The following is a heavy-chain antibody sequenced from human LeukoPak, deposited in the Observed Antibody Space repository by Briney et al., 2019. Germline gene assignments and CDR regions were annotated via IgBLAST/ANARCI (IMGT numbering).Heavy chain of an antibody. D-gene: IGHD2-15*01. CDR2: IIPIFGTA. J-gene: IGHJ6*03. Sequence: GASVKVSCKASGGTFSSYAISWVRQAPGQGLEWMGGIIPIFGTANYAQKFQGRVTITADKSTSTAYMELSSLRSEDTAVYYCASLGLTQVEDYYYYYYMDVWGKGTTVTVSS. CDR3: ASLGLTQVEDYYYYYYMDV. CDR1: GGTFSSYA. V-gene: IGHV1-69*06.